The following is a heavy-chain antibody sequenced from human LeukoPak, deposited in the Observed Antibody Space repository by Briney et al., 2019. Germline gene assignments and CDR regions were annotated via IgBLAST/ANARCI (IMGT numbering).Heavy chain of an antibody. CDR3: ARGRGAAGAAYYYYMDV. Sequence: GGSLRLSCAASGFTFSSYSMNWVRQAPGKGLEWVSSISSSSSYIYYADSVKGRFTISRDNAKNSLYLQMNSLRAEDTAVYYCARGRGAAGAAYYYYMDVWGKGTTVTVSS. J-gene: IGHJ6*03. CDR2: ISSSSSYI. D-gene: IGHD2-8*02. CDR1: GFTFSSYS. V-gene: IGHV3-21*01.